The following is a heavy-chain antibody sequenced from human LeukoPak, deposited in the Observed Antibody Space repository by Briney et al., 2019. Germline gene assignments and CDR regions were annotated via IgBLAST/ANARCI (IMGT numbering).Heavy chain of an antibody. CDR3: ARGRAARRDTGYYFDY. D-gene: IGHD6-6*01. Sequence: ASVKVSCKASKYTFTDYYMHWVRQAPGQGLEWMGWINPNSGATNYAQKFQGRVTMTRDTSISTAYMELSRLRSEDTAVYYCARGRAARRDTGYYFDYWGQGTLVTVSS. J-gene: IGHJ4*02. CDR1: KYTFTDYY. V-gene: IGHV1-2*02. CDR2: INPNSGAT.